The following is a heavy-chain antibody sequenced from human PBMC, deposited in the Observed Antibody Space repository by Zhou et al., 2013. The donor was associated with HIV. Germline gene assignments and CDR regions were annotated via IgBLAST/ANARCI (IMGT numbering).Heavy chain of an antibody. D-gene: IGHD3-10*01. CDR3: VKTRGSGAYHYFYMDV. J-gene: IGHJ6*03. CDR1: GYPFLRYG. V-gene: IGHV1-18*01. Sequence: QEQLEQPGVEVKKPGASVKVSCKASGYPFLRYGISWVRQAPGQGLEWMGWISGDNGDTNYAQKFQGKVTMTTDTLTNTAYLEFRSLKSDDTAVYYCVKTRGSGAYHYFYMDVWGKGTSVTVSS. CDR2: ISGDNGDT.